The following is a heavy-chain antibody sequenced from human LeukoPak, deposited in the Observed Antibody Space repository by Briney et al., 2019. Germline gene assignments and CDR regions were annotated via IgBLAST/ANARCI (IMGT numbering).Heavy chain of an antibody. D-gene: IGHD6-13*01. J-gene: IGHJ4*02. CDR3: AKDGGYSSSWYGDY. CDR1: GFTFSNYA. Sequence: GGSLRLSCAASGFTFSNYAMSWVRQAPWKGLEWVSAVSAGDSSTYYADSVKGRFTISRDNSKNTLYLQMNSLRVEDTAVYYCAKDGGYSSSWYGDYWGQGTLVTVSS. V-gene: IGHV3-23*01. CDR2: VSAGDSST.